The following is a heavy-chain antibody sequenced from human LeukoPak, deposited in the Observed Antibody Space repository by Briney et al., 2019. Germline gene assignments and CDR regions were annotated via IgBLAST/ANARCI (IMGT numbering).Heavy chain of an antibody. J-gene: IGHJ4*02. CDR1: GFSFSVYW. V-gene: IGHV3-74*01. CDR2: INSDGSGA. D-gene: IGHD7-27*01. CDR3: ARDTPGDGIDY. Sequence: GGSLRLSCAASGFSFSVYWMHWVRQTPEKGLVWVSHINSDGSGATYADSVKGRFTISRDNAKNTLYLQMNSLRDEDTAVYYCARDTPGDGIDYWGQGTLVTVSP.